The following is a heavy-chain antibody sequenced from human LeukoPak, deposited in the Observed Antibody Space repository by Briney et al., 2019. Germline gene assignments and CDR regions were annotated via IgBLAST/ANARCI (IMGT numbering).Heavy chain of an antibody. CDR1: GFTFRSYG. J-gene: IGHJ6*03. Sequence: GGSLRLSCAAFGFTFRSYGMHWVRQAPGKGLEWMAFIHYDGSNKYYADSVKGRFTISRDNSKNTLDLQMDSLRPEDTAVYYCARWIGAAGIEYHYYMDVWGRGTTVTVSS. CDR2: IHYDGSNK. V-gene: IGHV3-30*02. D-gene: IGHD6-13*01. CDR3: ARWIGAAGIEYHYYMDV.